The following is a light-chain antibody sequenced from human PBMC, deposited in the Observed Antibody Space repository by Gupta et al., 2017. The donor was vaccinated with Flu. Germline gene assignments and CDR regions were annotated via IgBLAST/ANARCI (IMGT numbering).Light chain of an antibody. CDR1: NSDIGGYNY. J-gene: IGLJ3*02. V-gene: IGLV2-8*01. Sequence: QSALTQPPSASGSPGPSVTISCTGTNSDIGGYNYVSWYQQHPGKAPKLMIYEVDRRPSGVPDRFSGSKSGNTASLTVSGLQAEDEADYYCSSYADSNNLRVFGGGTKLTVL. CDR3: SSYADSNNLRV. CDR2: EVD.